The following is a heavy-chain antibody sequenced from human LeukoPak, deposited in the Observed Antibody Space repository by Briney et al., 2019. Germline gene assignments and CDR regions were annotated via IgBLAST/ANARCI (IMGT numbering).Heavy chain of an antibody. Sequence: GASVKVSCKASGYTFTGYYMHWVRQAPGQGLEWMGWINPNSGGTNYAQKFQGRVTMTRDTSISTAYMELSRLRSDDTAVYYCAREREGRELIFDYWGQGTLVTVSS. V-gene: IGHV1-2*02. J-gene: IGHJ4*02. CDR3: AREREGRELIFDY. CDR1: GYTFTGYY. D-gene: IGHD1-26*01. CDR2: INPNSGGT.